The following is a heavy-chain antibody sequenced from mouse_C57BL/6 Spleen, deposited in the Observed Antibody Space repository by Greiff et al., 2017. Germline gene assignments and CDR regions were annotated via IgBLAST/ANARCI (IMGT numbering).Heavy chain of an antibody. CDR3: SICYGNYSTMDY. D-gene: IGHD2-1*01. CDR1: GYTFTDYY. V-gene: IGHV1-26*01. J-gene: IGHJ4*01. Sequence: EVQLQQSGPERVKPGASVKISCKASGYTFTDYYMNWVKQSHGKSLEWIGDINPNNGGTSYKQKFKGKATLTVDKSSSTAYMELRSLTSNDSAVYYCSICYGNYSTMDYWGQGASVTVSS. CDR2: INPNNGGT.